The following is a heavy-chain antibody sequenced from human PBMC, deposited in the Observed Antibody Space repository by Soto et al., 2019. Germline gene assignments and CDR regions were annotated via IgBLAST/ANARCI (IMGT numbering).Heavy chain of an antibody. CDR1: GFTFSSYS. D-gene: IGHD3-3*01. Sequence: EVQLVESGGGLVKPGGSLRLSCAASGFTFSSYSMNWVRQAPGKGLEWVSSISSSSSYIYYADSVKGRFTISRDNAKNSLYLQMNSLRAEDTAVYYCASRFGVVTENDYWGQGTLVTVSS. J-gene: IGHJ4*02. V-gene: IGHV3-21*01. CDR2: ISSSSSYI. CDR3: ASRFGVVTENDY.